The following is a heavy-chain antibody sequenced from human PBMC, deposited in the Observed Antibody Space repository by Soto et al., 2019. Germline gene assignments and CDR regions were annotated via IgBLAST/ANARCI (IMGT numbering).Heavy chain of an antibody. D-gene: IGHD2-2*01. CDR3: ARGGCSSTSCYGTGAYYYYYYGMDV. Sequence: SVKVSCKASGGTFSSYAISWVRQAPGQGLEWMGGIIPIFGTANYAQKFQGRVTITADESTSTAYMELSSLRSEDTAVYYCARGGCSSTSCYGTGAYYYYYYGMDVWGQGTTVTVSS. CDR1: GGTFSSYA. V-gene: IGHV1-69*13. J-gene: IGHJ6*02. CDR2: IIPIFGTA.